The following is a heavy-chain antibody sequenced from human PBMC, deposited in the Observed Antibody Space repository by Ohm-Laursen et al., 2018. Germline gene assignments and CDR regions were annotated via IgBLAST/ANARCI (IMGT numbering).Heavy chain of an antibody. J-gene: IGHJ4*02. V-gene: IGHV3-7*01. CDR1: GFTFTSYW. D-gene: IGHD5-12*01. Sequence: SLRLSCAASGFTFTSYWMSWVRQAPGKGLEWVANIKEYGSEKNYVDSVKGRFTISRDNAKLSIYLEMNSLRAEDTAVYYCARDRGQRSGIDYWGQGTLVTVSS. CDR3: ARDRGQRSGIDY. CDR2: IKEYGSEK.